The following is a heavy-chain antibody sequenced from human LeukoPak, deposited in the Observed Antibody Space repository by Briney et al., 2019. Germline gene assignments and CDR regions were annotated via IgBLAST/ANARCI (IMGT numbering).Heavy chain of an antibody. D-gene: IGHD3-10*01. V-gene: IGHV3-7*01. CDR2: IKQDTIEK. J-gene: IGHJ4*02. CDR1: GFSFRDYW. Sequence: GRSLRLSCEASGFSFRDYWMTWIRQAPGKGLEWVANIKQDTIEKNYLDSVRGQFTISRDNAKNSLYLQMNSLRAEDTAVYYCASGFGIFDYWGQGALVTVSS. CDR3: ASGFGIFDY.